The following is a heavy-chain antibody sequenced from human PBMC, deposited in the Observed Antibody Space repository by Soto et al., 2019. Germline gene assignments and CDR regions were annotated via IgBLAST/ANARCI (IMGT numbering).Heavy chain of an antibody. D-gene: IGHD3-22*01. Sequence: PGESLKISCKGSGYSFTSYWIGWVRQMPGKGLEWMGIIYPGDSDTRYSPSFQGQVTISADKSISTAYLQWSSLKASDTAMYYCARGPYYYDSSGFNWFDPWGQGTLVTVSS. J-gene: IGHJ5*02. CDR3: ARGPYYYDSSGFNWFDP. CDR2: IYPGDSDT. CDR1: GYSFTSYW. V-gene: IGHV5-51*01.